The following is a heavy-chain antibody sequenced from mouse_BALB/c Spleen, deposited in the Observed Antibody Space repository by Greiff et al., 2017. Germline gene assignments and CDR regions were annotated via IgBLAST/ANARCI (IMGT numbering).Heavy chain of an antibody. CDR1: GYTFTSYW. Sequence: QVQLQQSGAELAKPGASVKMSCKASGYTFTSYWMHWVKQRPGQGLEWIGYINPSTGYTEYNQKFKDKATLTAGKSSSTAYMQLSSLTSEDSAVYYCARRYYGSSLYAMDYWGQGTSVTVSS. V-gene: IGHV1-7*01. CDR2: INPSTGYT. J-gene: IGHJ4*01. D-gene: IGHD1-1*01. CDR3: ARRYYGSSLYAMDY.